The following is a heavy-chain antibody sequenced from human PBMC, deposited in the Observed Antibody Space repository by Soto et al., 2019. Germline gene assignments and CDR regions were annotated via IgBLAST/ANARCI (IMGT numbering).Heavy chain of an antibody. CDR1: GVTFNNYP. Sequence: SVKVSCKASGVTFNNYPITWVRQAPGEGLEWMGGSIPIFGTANYAQNFQGRVTISVDESTSTAYMELSSLRSEDTAVYYCARGRGYSGDDHYYYFDMDVWGQGTTVTVSS. CDR2: SIPIFGTA. D-gene: IGHD5-12*01. V-gene: IGHV1-69*13. J-gene: IGHJ6*02. CDR3: ARGRGYSGDDHYYYFDMDV.